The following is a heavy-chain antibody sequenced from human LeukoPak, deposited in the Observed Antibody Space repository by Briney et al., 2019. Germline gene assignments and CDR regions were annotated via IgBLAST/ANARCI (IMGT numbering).Heavy chain of an antibody. CDR3: ASPCDVVDPDAFDI. V-gene: IGHV4-59*01. Sequence: SETLSLTCSVSGGSIGKYHWTWIRQPPGKRLEWIGYVYYTGNLNYNPSLERRVSLSIDTSKNQFSLSLSSVTAADTAVYYCASPCDVVDPDAFDIWGQGTMVTVSS. D-gene: IGHD2-21*01. J-gene: IGHJ3*02. CDR1: GGSIGKYH. CDR2: VYYTGNL.